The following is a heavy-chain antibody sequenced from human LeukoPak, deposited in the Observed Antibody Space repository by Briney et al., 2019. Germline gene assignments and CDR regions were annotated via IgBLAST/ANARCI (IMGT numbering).Heavy chain of an antibody. J-gene: IGHJ6*02. Sequence: GRSLRLSCAASGFTFSSYEMNWVRQAPGKGLEWVSYISSSGSTIYYADSVKGRFTISRDNAKNSLYLQMNSLRAEDTAVYYRARGGYCSSTSCYENYYYGMDVWGQGTTVTVSS. CDR2: ISSSGSTI. D-gene: IGHD2-2*01. V-gene: IGHV3-48*03. CDR3: ARGGYCSSTSCYENYYYGMDV. CDR1: GFTFSSYE.